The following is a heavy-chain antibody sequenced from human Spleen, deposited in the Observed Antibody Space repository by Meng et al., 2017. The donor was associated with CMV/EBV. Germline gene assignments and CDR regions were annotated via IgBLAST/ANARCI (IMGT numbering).Heavy chain of an antibody. J-gene: IGHJ3*02. CDR3: ARDNGATYYYGSDAFDI. Sequence: GESLKISCAASRFIFSDYSMTWIRQAPGKGLEWVADISSGGSTTYYVDSVKGRFTISRDNAKNSLYLQMNSLRAEDTAVYYCARDNGATYYYGSDAFDIWGQGTMVTVSS. CDR2: ISSGGSTT. D-gene: IGHD3-10*01. CDR1: RFIFSDYS. V-gene: IGHV3-11*04.